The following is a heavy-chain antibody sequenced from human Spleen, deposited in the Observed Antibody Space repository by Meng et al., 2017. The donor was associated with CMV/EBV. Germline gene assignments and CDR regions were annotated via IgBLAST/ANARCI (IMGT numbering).Heavy chain of an antibody. V-gene: IGHV3-48*04. J-gene: IGHJ4*02. CDR3: ARDIGDYGPIISFDH. Sequence: GGSLRLSCAASGFTFSSHSMNWVRQAPGKGLEWVSHISASGTTLYYGASVQGRFNISRDNAKNSLYLQMGSLRAEDTAVYYCARDIGDYGPIISFDHWGRGTLVTVSS. CDR1: GFTFSSHS. CDR2: ISASGTTL. D-gene: IGHD4-17*01.